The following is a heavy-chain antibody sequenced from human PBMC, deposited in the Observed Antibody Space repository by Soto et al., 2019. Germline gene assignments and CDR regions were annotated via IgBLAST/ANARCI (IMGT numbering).Heavy chain of an antibody. D-gene: IGHD2-2*01. CDR3: ASPGTRAVRGGLRY. V-gene: IGHV4-59*01. CDR2: IYYSGST. J-gene: IGHJ4*02. CDR1: GGSISSYY. Sequence: ASETLSLTCTVSGGSISSYYWSWIRQPPGKGLEWIGYIYYSGSTNYNPSLKSRVTISVDTSKNQFFLKLSSVTAADTAVYYCASPGTRAVRGGLRYWGRGTLVTVSS.